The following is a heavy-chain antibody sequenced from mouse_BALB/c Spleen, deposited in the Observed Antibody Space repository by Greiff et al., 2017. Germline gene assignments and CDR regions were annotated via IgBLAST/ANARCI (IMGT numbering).Heavy chain of an antibody. V-gene: IGHV1-9*01. CDR1: GYTFSSYW. CDR2: ILPGSGST. Sequence: QVQLKQSGAELMKPGASVKISCKATGYTFSSYWIEWVKQRPGHGLEWIGEILPGSGSTNYNEKFKGKATFTADTSSNTAYMQLSSLTSEDSAVYYCARSPYGKGAMDYWGQGTSVTVSS. CDR3: ARSPYGKGAMDY. D-gene: IGHD2-1*01. J-gene: IGHJ4*01.